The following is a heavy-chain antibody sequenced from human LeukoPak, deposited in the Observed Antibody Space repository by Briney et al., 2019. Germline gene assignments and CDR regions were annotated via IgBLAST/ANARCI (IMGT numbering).Heavy chain of an antibody. Sequence: ASVKVSCKAPGYTFTSYGINWVRQATGQGLEWMGWMNPNSGNTGYAQKFQGRVTMTRNTSISTAYMELSSLRSEDTAVYYCARGSDYGGNPYYYYGMDVWGQGTTVTVSS. CDR1: GYTFTSYG. V-gene: IGHV1-8*01. D-gene: IGHD4-23*01. CDR2: MNPNSGNT. CDR3: ARGSDYGGNPYYYYGMDV. J-gene: IGHJ6*02.